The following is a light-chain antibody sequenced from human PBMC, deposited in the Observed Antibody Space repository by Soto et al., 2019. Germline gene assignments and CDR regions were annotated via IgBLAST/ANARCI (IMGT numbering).Light chain of an antibody. CDR2: LEGSGSY. J-gene: IGLJ3*02. CDR1: SGHSSYI. V-gene: IGLV4-60*03. CDR3: ETWDGNTWV. Sequence: QVVLTQSSSASASLGSSVKLTCTLSSGHSSYIIAWHQQQPGKAPRYLMKLEGSGSYNKGSGVPDRFSGFSSGADRYLTISNLQSEDEADYYCETWDGNTWVFGGGTKLTVL.